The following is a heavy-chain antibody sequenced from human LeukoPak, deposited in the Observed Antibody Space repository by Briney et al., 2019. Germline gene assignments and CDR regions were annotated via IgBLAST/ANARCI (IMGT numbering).Heavy chain of an antibody. J-gene: IGHJ4*02. D-gene: IGHD6-13*01. Sequence: SETLSLTCTVSGGSISSYYWSWLRQPPGKGLEWIGYIYYSGSTNYNPSLKSRVTISVDTSKNQFSLKLSSVTAADTAVYYCARVFHGQQEDYWGQGTLVTVSS. CDR3: ARVFHGQQEDY. CDR1: GGSISSYY. V-gene: IGHV4-59*01. CDR2: IYYSGST.